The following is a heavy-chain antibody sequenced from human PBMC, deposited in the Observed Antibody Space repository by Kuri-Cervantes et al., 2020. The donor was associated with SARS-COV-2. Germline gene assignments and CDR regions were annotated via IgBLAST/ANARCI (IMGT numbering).Heavy chain of an antibody. D-gene: IGHD2-2*01. J-gene: IGHJ6*03. V-gene: IGHV4-34*01. CDR1: GGSFSGYY. CDR3: SRRGRYCSSTSCYFRYYYYSMDV. CDR2: INHSGST. Sequence: SGTLSLTCAVYGGSFSGYYWSWIRQPPGKGLEWIGEINHSGSTNYNPYLKSRVNISVDTCKNHFSLKLSSVTAADTAVYYCSRRGRYCSSTSCYFRYYYYSMDVWGKRTTVTVSS.